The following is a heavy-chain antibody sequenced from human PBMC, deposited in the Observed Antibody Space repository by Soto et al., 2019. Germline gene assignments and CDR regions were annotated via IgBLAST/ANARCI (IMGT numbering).Heavy chain of an antibody. CDR2: ISGTGGST. CDR3: ARKSDCSGGSGPYYFDY. J-gene: IGHJ4*02. CDR1: GFTFSSYG. Sequence: EVRLLESGGDLVQPGGSLRLSCAASGFTFSSYGMSWVRQAPGKGLEWVSGISGTGGSTYYADSVKGRFTISRDNSKNPLFLQMDSLRAEDTAVYYCARKSDCSGGSGPYYFDYWGQGTLVTVSS. D-gene: IGHD2-15*01. V-gene: IGHV3-23*01.